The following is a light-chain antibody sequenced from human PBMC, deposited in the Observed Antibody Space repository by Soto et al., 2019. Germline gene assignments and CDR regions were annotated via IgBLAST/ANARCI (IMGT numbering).Light chain of an antibody. Sequence: DIQMTQSPSTLSASVGDRVTITCRASQSISRWLAWYQQKSGKAPQALIYDDSSLKSGVPSRFSGNGSRTEFTLTISCLQPDDYATYYCQQYNTYSTCGQRTRLDIK. J-gene: IGKJ5*01. CDR3: QQYNTYST. CDR2: DDS. CDR1: QSISRW. V-gene: IGKV1-5*01.